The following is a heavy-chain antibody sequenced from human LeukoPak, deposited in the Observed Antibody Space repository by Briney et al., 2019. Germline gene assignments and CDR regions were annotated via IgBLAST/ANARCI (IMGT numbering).Heavy chain of an antibody. CDR3: ARAPLRVEGRSYFDY. CDR2: ISSSSSYI. CDR1: GFTFSSYS. Sequence: GGSLRLSCAASGFTFSSYSMNWVRQAPGKGLEWVSSISSSSSYIYYADSVKGRFTISRDNAKNSLYLQMISLRAEDTAVYYCARAPLRVEGRSYFDYWGQGTLVTVSS. D-gene: IGHD3-16*01. J-gene: IGHJ4*02. V-gene: IGHV3-21*01.